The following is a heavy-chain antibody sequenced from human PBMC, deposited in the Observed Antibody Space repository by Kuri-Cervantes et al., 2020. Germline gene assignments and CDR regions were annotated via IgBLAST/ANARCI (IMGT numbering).Heavy chain of an antibody. J-gene: IGHJ4*02. D-gene: IGHD2/OR15-2a*01. CDR1: GYTFTSYY. V-gene: IGHV1-46*01. Sequence: ASVKVSCKASGYTFTSYYMHWVRQAPGQGLEWMGIINPSGGSTSYAQKFQGRVTMTRDTSTSTVYMELNSLRAEDTAVYYCAKRVFPNNYFDYWGQGTLVTVSS. CDR2: INPSGGST. CDR3: AKRVFPNNYFDY.